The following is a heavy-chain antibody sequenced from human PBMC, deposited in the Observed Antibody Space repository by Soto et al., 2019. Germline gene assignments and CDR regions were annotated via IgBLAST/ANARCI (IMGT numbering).Heavy chain of an antibody. CDR3: ARDGTEYYGEYYDY. D-gene: IGHD4-17*01. CDR1: GFTFSDYY. J-gene: IGHJ4*02. Sequence: QVQLVESGGGLVKPGGSLRLSCATSGFTFSDYYMSWIRQAPGKGLEWDSYIGTRGNTKYYADSVRGRFTISRDNAKNSLYLPMNSLRADDTAVYYCARDGTEYYGEYYDYWGQGIQVTVSS. V-gene: IGHV3-11*01. CDR2: IGTRGNTK.